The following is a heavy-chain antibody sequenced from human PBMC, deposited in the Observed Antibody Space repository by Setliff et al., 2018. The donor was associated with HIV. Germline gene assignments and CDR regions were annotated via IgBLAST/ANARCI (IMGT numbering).Heavy chain of an antibody. J-gene: IGHJ5*02. CDR2: VIPILGIA. V-gene: IGHV1-69*10. CDR3: ARVLYYYDSSGYYFLDP. Sequence: SVKVSCKASGGTFSSYAISWVRQAPGQGLEWMGGVIPILGIANYAQKFQGRVTITADESTSTAYMELSSLRSEDTAVYYCARVLYYYDSSGYYFLDPWGQGTLVTV. D-gene: IGHD3-22*01. CDR1: GGTFSSYA.